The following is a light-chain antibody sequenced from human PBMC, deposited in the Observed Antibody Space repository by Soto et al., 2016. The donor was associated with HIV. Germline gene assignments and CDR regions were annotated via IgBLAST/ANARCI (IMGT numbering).Light chain of an antibody. CDR3: QQYNSYFTWT. Sequence: DIQMAQSPSSLSASVGDRVTISCRASQSVSTYVNWFQQKPGKAPKLLTYTASNLQTGVPSRFRGSGSGTEFTLTISSLQPDDFAAYYCQQYNSYFTWTFGQGTKVEIK. CDR2: TAS. J-gene: IGKJ1*01. V-gene: IGKV1-5*01. CDR1: QSVSTY.